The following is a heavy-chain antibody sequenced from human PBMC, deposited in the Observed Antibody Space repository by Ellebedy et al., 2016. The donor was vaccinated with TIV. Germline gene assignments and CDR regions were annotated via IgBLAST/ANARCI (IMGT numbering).Heavy chain of an antibody. V-gene: IGHV1-46*04. D-gene: IGHD1-1*01. CDR1: GYTFTSYY. CDR2: INPSGGRI. CDR3: AKAMEAYNGPTPNYGLDV. Sequence: ASVKVSCKASGYTFTSYYMHWVRQAPGQGLEWMGIINPSGGRISYAQKLQGRVTMTRDTSTTTVYMELSSLRSEDTAVYYCAKAMEAYNGPTPNYGLDVWGQGTTVIVSS. J-gene: IGHJ6*02.